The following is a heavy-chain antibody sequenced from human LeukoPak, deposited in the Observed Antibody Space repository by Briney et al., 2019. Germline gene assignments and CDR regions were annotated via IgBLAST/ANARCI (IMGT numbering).Heavy chain of an antibody. Sequence: SETLSLTCTVSGGSISSGGYYWSWIRQPPGKGLEWIGYIYHSGSTYYNPSLKSRVTISVDRSKNQFSLKLSSVTAADTAVYYCARHPSRLDLKQLSTPRRRINWFDPWGQGTLVTVSS. V-gene: IGHV4-30-2*01. J-gene: IGHJ5*02. CDR3: ARHPSRLDLKQLSTPRRRINWFDP. CDR2: IYHSGST. D-gene: IGHD6-6*01. CDR1: GGSISSGGYY.